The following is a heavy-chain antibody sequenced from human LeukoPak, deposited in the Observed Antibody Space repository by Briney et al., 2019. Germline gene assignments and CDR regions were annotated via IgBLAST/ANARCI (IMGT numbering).Heavy chain of an antibody. J-gene: IGHJ3*02. V-gene: IGHV4-59*08. CDR1: GGSISSYY. D-gene: IGHD2-2*03. CDR2: IYYSGST. Sequence: SETLSLTCAVSGGSISSYYWRWIRQPPGKGLEWIGYIYYSGSTNYNPSLKSRVTISVDTSKNQFSLKLSSVTAADTAVYYCARLDVVVVPAHPIIRGQGTMVTVSS. CDR3: ARLDVVVVPAHPII.